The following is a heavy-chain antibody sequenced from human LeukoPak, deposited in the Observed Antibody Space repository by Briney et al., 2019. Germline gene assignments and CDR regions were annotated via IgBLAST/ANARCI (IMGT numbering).Heavy chain of an antibody. CDR1: GYTFTGYY. CDR2: INPNSGGT. Sequence: ASVKVSCKASGYTFTGYYMHWVRQAPGQGLEWMGWINPNSGGTNYAQKFQGRVTMTRDTSISTAYMELGSLRSEDTAVYYCARDSRAATLTHAFDIWGQGTMVTVSS. J-gene: IGHJ3*02. V-gene: IGHV1-2*02. D-gene: IGHD6-13*01. CDR3: ARDSRAATLTHAFDI.